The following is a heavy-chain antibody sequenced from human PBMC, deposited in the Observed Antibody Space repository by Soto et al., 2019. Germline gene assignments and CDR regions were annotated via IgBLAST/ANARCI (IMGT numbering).Heavy chain of an antibody. CDR1: GGSFSGYY. D-gene: IGHD1-26*01. Sequence: KTSETLSLTCAVYGGSFSGYYWSWIRQPPGKGLEWIGEINHSGSTNYNPSLKSRVTISLDTSKNQFSLKLSSVTAADTAVYYCTRGGASGSYFLRKAFDIWGQGTMVTVSS. J-gene: IGHJ3*02. CDR2: INHSGST. CDR3: TRGGASGSYFLRKAFDI. V-gene: IGHV4-34*01.